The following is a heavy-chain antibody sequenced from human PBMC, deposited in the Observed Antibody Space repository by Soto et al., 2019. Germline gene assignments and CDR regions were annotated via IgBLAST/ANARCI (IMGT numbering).Heavy chain of an antibody. J-gene: IGHJ5*02. CDR2: IIPIFGTA. Sequence: ASVXVSCKASGGTFSSYAISWVRQAPGQGLEWMGGIIPIFGTANYAQKFQGRVTITADESTSTAYMELSSLRSEDTAVYYCARGRSSGWYAGLDPWGEGTLVTVSS. CDR1: GGTFSSYA. V-gene: IGHV1-69*13. CDR3: ARGRSSGWYAGLDP. D-gene: IGHD6-19*01.